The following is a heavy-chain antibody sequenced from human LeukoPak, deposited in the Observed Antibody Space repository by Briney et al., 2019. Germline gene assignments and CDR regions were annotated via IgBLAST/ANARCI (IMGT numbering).Heavy chain of an antibody. Sequence: PGGSLRLSCAAAGFTFSSYAMSWVRQAPGKGLEWVSAISGSGGSTYYADSVKGRFTISRDNSKNTLYLQMNSLRAEDTAVYYCAKDSHAIPMAPDYWGPGTLVTVSS. J-gene: IGHJ4*02. V-gene: IGHV3-23*01. CDR1: GFTFSSYA. CDR3: AKDSHAIPMAPDY. CDR2: ISGSGGST. D-gene: IGHD3-10*01.